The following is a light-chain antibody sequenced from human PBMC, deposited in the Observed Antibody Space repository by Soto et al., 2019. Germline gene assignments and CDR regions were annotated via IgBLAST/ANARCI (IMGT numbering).Light chain of an antibody. V-gene: IGKV3-11*01. CDR3: QQRSSGWT. CDR2: DAS. Sequence: ENVLTQSPATLSLSPGDRATLSCRASQSVRSYLAWYQQKPGQAPRLLISDASNRATGVPARFSGSGSGTGFTRTISSLEPEDFAVYYCQQRSSGWTFGPGTKGEI. J-gene: IGKJ1*01. CDR1: QSVRSY.